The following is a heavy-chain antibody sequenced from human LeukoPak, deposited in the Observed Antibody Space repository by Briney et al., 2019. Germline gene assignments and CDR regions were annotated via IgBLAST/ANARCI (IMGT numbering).Heavy chain of an antibody. D-gene: IGHD3-9*01. V-gene: IGHV4-59*12. J-gene: IGHJ2*01. CDR1: GGSISSYY. CDR3: ARDYDILTGHWYFDL. Sequence: PSETLSLTCTVSGGSISSYYWSWIRQPPGKGLEWIGYIYYSGSTNYNPSLKSRVTISVDTSKNQFSLKLSSVTAADTAVYYCARDYDILTGHWYFDLWGRGTLVTVSS. CDR2: IYYSGST.